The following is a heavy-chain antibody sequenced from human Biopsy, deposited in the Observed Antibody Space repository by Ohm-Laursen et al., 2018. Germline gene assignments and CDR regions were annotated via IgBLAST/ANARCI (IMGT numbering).Heavy chain of an antibody. CDR1: GASLGSHY. D-gene: IGHD3-3*01. CDR2: FYGSGNT. V-gene: IGHV4-59*11. J-gene: IGHJ4*02. Sequence: GTLSLTCTVSGASLGSHYWSWIRQPPGKGLEWLGYFYGSGNTYYNPSLKSRVTISVDPSKNQFSLKLNAVTAADTAVYYCAKGITVYGVVLPYYFDDWGQGTLVTVSS. CDR3: AKGITVYGVVLPYYFDD.